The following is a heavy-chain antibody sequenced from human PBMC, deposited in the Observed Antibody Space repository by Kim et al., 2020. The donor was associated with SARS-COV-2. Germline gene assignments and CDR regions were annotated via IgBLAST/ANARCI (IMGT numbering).Heavy chain of an antibody. J-gene: IGHJ5*02. Sequence: SETLSLTCTVSGDSIISNSRFWGWIRQPPGKGLEWIGSIYHDGSFHYNPTLVSRVAMSVDTSKNQFSLNLTSVTATDTAVYFCARQAGGRRFLEWLPANWFDPWGQGFLVTVSS. V-gene: IGHV4-39*01. CDR3: ARQAGGRRFLEWLPANWFDP. CDR1: GDSIISNSRF. CDR2: IYHDGSF. D-gene: IGHD3-3*01.